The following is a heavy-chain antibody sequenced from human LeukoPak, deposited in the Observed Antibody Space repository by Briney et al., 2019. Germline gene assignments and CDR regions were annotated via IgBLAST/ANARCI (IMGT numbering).Heavy chain of an antibody. J-gene: IGHJ4*02. D-gene: IGHD5-12*01. CDR1: GFTFRSYA. CDR3: ARDRVATASRYYFDY. V-gene: IGHV3-30-3*01. Sequence: GGSLRLSCAASGFTFRSYAMHWVRQAPGKGLEWVAVISYDGSNKYYADSVKGRFTISRDNSKNTLYLQMNSLRAEDAAVYYCARDRVATASRYYFDYWGQGTLVTVSS. CDR2: ISYDGSNK.